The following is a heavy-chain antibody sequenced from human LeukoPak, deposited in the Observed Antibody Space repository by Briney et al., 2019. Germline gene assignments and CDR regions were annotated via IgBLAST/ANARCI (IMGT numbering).Heavy chain of an antibody. J-gene: IGHJ6*03. CDR3: AKAGRGYGDYVDYMDV. CDR1: GFMFSSYA. D-gene: IGHD4-17*01. V-gene: IGHV3-23*01. CDR2: ISGSGGST. Sequence: GVTLRLSCAASGFMFSSYAMSWVRQAPGKGLEWVSAISGSGGSTNYADPVKGRFTISRDNSKNTLYLQMNSLRAEDTAVYYCAKAGRGYGDYVDYMDVWGKGTTVTVSS.